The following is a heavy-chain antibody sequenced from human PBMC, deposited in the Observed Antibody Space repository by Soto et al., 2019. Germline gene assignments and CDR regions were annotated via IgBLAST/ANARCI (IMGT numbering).Heavy chain of an antibody. D-gene: IGHD1-26*01. CDR2: ISAYNGNT. V-gene: IGHV1-18*01. CDR1: GYTFTSYG. J-gene: IGHJ6*02. CDR3: AREGSRPYYYYGMDV. Sequence: QVQLVQSGAEVKKPGASVKVSCKASGYTFTSYGFSWVRQAPGQGLEWMGWISAYNGNTNYAQKLQGRVTMTTVTSTSTAYMELRSLRSDDTAVYYCAREGSRPYYYYGMDVWGQGTTVTVSS.